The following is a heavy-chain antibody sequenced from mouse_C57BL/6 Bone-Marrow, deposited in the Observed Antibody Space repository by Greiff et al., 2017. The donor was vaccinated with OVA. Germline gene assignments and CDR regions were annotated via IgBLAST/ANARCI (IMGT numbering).Heavy chain of an antibody. J-gene: IGHJ4*01. CDR1: GYAFSSSW. CDR2: IYPGDGDT. Sequence: QVQLQQSGPELVKPGASVKISCKASGYAFSSSWMNWVKQRAGKGLEWIGRIYPGDGDTNYNGKFKGKATLTADKSSSTAYMQLSSLTSEDSAVYFCARSNGSSYHYYAMDYWGQGTSVTVSS. D-gene: IGHD1-1*01. V-gene: IGHV1-82*01. CDR3: ARSNGSSYHYYAMDY.